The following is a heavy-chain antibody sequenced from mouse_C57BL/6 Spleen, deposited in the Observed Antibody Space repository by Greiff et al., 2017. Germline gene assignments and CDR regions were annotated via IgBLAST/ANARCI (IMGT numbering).Heavy chain of an antibody. CDR3: ARQSPGTRAMDY. V-gene: IGHV1-80*01. J-gene: IGHJ4*01. CDR1: GYAFSSYW. CDR2: IYPGDGDT. D-gene: IGHD4-1*01. Sequence: VQLQQSGAELVKPGASVKISCKASGYAFSSYWMNWVKQRPGKGLEWIGKIYPGDGDTNYNGKFKGKATLTAYKSSSTAYMQLISLTSEDSSVYFVARQSPGTRAMDYWGQGTSVTVSS.